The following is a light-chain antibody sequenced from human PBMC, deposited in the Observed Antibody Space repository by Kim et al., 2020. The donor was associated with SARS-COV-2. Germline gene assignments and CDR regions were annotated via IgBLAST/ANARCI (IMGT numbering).Light chain of an antibody. J-gene: IGLJ2*01. Sequence: SVSPGQTASITCSGDKLGDKYACWYQQKPGQSPVVVIYQDSKRPSGIPERFSGSNSGNTATLTISGTQAMDEADYYCQAWESSTVVFGGGTQLTVL. CDR3: QAWESSTVV. CDR2: QDS. V-gene: IGLV3-1*01. CDR1: KLGDKY.